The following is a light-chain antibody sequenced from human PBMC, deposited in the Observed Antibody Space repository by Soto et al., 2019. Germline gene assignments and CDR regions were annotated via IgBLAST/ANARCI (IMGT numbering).Light chain of an antibody. J-gene: IGKJ1*01. CDR1: QSISGY. V-gene: IGKV1-39*01. CDR3: QQSDSMPWT. CDR2: AAS. Sequence: DIQMTHSPSSLSASVGDSVTITCRASQSISGYLNWYQKKSGQAPRILMYAASSLQSGVPSRFSGSGSGTDFTLTISSLQPEDSATYYCQQSDSMPWTFGQGTKVEIK.